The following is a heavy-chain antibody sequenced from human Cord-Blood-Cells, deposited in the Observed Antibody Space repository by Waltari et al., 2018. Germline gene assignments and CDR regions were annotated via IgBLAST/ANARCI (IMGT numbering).Heavy chain of an antibody. J-gene: IGHJ6*02. CDR1: GFTFSSYS. CDR3: ARDSSSSWYYYYYGMDV. CDR2: ISGSSSNK. V-gene: IGHV3-21*01. D-gene: IGHD6-13*01. Sequence: EVQLVESGGGLVKPGGSLRLSCAASGFTFSSYSMNWVRQAPGKGREWVSSISGSSSNKYYADSVKGRFTIPRDNAKNSLYLQMISLRAEDTAVYYCARDSSSSWYYYYYGMDVWGQGTTVTVSS.